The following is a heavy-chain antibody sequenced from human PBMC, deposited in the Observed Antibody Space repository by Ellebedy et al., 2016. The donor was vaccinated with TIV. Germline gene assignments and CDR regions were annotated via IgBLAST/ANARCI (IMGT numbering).Heavy chain of an antibody. V-gene: IGHV5-51*01. J-gene: IGHJ4*02. CDR3: ARQGSIAAPGPINDY. CDR2: IYPGDSET. D-gene: IGHD6-13*01. Sequence: PGGSLRLSCKGSGYSFTNYWIGWVRQMPGKGLEWMGIIYPGDSETRYSPSFQGQVTFSADKSISTAYLQWSSLKASDTAIYFCARQGSIAAPGPINDYWGQGTLVTVSS. CDR1: GYSFTNYW.